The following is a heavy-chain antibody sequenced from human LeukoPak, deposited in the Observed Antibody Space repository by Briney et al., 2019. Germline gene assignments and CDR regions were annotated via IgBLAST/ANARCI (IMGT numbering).Heavy chain of an antibody. CDR3: AKDYKSGDGYWDFDY. D-gene: IGHD5-24*01. CDR1: GGSSSGYY. Sequence: ETLSLTCAVYGGSSSGYYCSWVRQPPGKGLEWVSAISGSGGSTYYADSVKGRSTISRDNSKNTMSMEMNSLRVEDTAVYYCAKDYKSGDGYWDFDYWGQGILVTVSS. V-gene: IGHV3-23*01. CDR2: ISGSGGST. J-gene: IGHJ4*02.